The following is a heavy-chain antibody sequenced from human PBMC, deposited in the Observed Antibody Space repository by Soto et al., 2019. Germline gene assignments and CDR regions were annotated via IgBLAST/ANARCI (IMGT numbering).Heavy chain of an antibody. CDR3: ARLGYSSGWYRWFDP. Sequence: KISETLSLTCTVSGGSITNYYWSWIRLPAGKGLEWIGRIYTTGSTNYNPSLKSRVTMSVDTSKNQFSLKLTSVTAADTAVYYCARLGYSSGWYRWFDPWGQGTLVTVSS. D-gene: IGHD6-19*01. CDR2: IYTTGST. CDR1: GGSITNYY. J-gene: IGHJ5*02. V-gene: IGHV4-4*07.